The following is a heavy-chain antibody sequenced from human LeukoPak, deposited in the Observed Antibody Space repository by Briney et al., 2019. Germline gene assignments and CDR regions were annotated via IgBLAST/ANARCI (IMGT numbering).Heavy chain of an antibody. V-gene: IGHV1-69*13. Sequence: AASVKVSCKASGGTFSSYAISWVRQAPGQGLEWMGGIIPIFGTANYAQKFQGRVTITADESTSTAYMELSSLRSEDTAVYCCASGEAATKGYWGQGTLVTVSS. CDR2: IIPIFGTA. CDR3: ASGEAATKGY. J-gene: IGHJ4*02. D-gene: IGHD3-10*01. CDR1: GGTFSSYA.